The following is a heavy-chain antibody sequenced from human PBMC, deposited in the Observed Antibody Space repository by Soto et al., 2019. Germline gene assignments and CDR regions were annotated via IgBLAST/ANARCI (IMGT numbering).Heavy chain of an antibody. CDR2: ISYDGSNK. D-gene: IGHD3-9*01. Sequence: GGSLRLSCAAPGFTFSSYAMHWVLQAPGTGVEWVAVISYDGSNKYYADSVKGRFTISRDNSKNTLYLQMNSLRAEDTAVYYCARDWSEYYDILTGYYKVHYYYGMDVWGQGTTVTVSS. J-gene: IGHJ6*02. V-gene: IGHV3-30-3*01. CDR1: GFTFSSYA. CDR3: ARDWSEYYDILTGYYKVHYYYGMDV.